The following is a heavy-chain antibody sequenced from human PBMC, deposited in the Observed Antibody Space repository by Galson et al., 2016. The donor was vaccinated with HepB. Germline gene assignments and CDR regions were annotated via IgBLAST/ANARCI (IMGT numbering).Heavy chain of an antibody. CDR1: GFAFDRRA. CDR3: AQGSTAPAV. Sequence: SLRLSCAASGFAFDRRALSCVRQAPGKRLEWVSVIRSAGDITYYADSVKGRFTISRDNSKNTLYLQMDSLRAEDTAVYYCAQGSTAPAVWGKGTTVTVSS. D-gene: IGHD1-26*01. CDR2: IRSAGDIT. V-gene: IGHV3-23*01. J-gene: IGHJ6*04.